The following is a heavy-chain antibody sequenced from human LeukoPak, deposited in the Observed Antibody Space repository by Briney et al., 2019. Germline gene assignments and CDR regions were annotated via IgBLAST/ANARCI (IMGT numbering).Heavy chain of an antibody. D-gene: IGHD3-3*01. CDR1: GFTFTSYG. CDR2: IRYDGSKK. J-gene: IGHJ6*03. V-gene: IGHV3-30*02. CDR3: AKGSKEVLFTRDHHMDV. Sequence: PGGSLRLSCAASGFTFTSYGIHWVRQAPGKGLERVAFIRYDGSKKYYADSVKGRFTISRDNSKNTLYLQMNSLRAEDTAVYYCAKGSKEVLFTRDHHMDVWGKGTTVT.